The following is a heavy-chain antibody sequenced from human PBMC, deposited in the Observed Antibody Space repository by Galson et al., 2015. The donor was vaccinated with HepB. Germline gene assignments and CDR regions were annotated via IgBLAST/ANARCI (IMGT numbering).Heavy chain of an antibody. V-gene: IGHV1-2*02. D-gene: IGHD4-17*01. CDR2: INPNSGGT. Sequence: SVKVSCKASGYTFTGYYMHWVRQAPGQGLEWMGWINPNSGGTNYAQKFQGRVTMTRDTSICTAYMELSRLRSDDTAVYYCAREYTVTTSSSVVWGQGTLVTVSS. CDR1: GYTFTGYY. CDR3: AREYTVTTSSSVV. J-gene: IGHJ4*02.